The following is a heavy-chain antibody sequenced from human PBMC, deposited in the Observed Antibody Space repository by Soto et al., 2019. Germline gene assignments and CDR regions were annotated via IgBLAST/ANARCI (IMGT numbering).Heavy chain of an antibody. J-gene: IGHJ6*02. CDR2: ISYDGSNK. CDR1: GFTFSSYA. V-gene: IGHV3-30-3*01. D-gene: IGHD3-3*01. CDR3: ARDFWSGYYGTYYYGTDV. Sequence: QVQLVESGGGVVQPGRSLRLSCAASGFTFSSYAMHWVRQAPGKGLEWVAVISYDGSNKYYADSVKGRFTISRDNSKNTLYLQMNSLRAEDTAVYYCARDFWSGYYGTYYYGTDVWGQGTTVTVSS.